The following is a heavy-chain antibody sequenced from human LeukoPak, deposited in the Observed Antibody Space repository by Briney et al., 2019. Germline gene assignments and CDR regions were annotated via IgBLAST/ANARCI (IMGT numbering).Heavy chain of an antibody. CDR1: GFTFTTYY. CDR2: INQDGSEK. J-gene: IGHJ4*02. V-gene: IGHV3-7*01. CDR3: ARDSLRYCSGDSCYYNY. Sequence: GGSLRLSCAASGFTFTTYYMSWVRQAPGKGLEWVANINQDGSEKYYVDSVKGRFTISRDNAKNSLYLQMNSLRAEDTAVYSCARDSLRYCSGDSCYYNYWGQGTLVTVSS. D-gene: IGHD2-15*01.